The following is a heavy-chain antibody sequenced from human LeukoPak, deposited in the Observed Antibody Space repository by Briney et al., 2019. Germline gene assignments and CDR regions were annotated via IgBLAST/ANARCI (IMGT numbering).Heavy chain of an antibody. J-gene: IGHJ4*02. CDR1: GYTFTSYA. Sequence: ASVKVSCKASGYTFTSYAMHWVRQAPGQRLEWMGWINVGNGNTKYSQEFQGRVTITRDTSASTAYMELNSLRTEDTAVYYCARGSQYNILTGFIVGAMDDFDYWGQGTLVTVSS. D-gene: IGHD3-9*01. CDR3: ARGSQYNILTGFIVGAMDDFDY. V-gene: IGHV1-3*03. CDR2: INVGNGNT.